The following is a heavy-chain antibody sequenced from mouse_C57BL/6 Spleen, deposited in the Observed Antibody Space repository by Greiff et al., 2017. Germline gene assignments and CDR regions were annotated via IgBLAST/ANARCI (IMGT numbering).Heavy chain of an antibody. V-gene: IGHV1-82*01. CDR1: GYAFSSSW. J-gene: IGHJ2*01. Sequence: VKLQESGPELVKPGASVKISCKASGYAFSSSWMNWVKQRPGKGLEWIGRIYPGDGDTNYNGKFKGKATLTADKSSSTAYMQLSSLTSEDSAVYFCANYGSSAYYFDYWGQGTTLTVSA. D-gene: IGHD1-1*01. CDR3: ANYGSSAYYFDY. CDR2: IYPGDGDT.